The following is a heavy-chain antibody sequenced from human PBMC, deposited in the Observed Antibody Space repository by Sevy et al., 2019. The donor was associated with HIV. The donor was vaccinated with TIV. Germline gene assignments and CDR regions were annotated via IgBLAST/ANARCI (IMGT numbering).Heavy chain of an antibody. V-gene: IGHV3-15*01. CDR3: STRGGF. CDR1: GITFSNGW. Sequence: GGSLRLSCAASGITFSNGWMSWIRQAPGKGLEWAGRIKSKTYGGTADYAAPVKDRFTISRDDSKNTLYLQMNSLKTEDTAVYFCSTRGGFWGQGTVVTVSS. D-gene: IGHD1-26*01. J-gene: IGHJ4*02. CDR2: IKSKTYGGTA.